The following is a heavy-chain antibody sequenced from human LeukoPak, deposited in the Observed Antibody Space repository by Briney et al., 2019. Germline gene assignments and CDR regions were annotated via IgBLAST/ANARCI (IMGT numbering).Heavy chain of an antibody. J-gene: IGHJ4*02. Sequence: GGSLRLSCAASGFTFNTHAMTWVRQAPGKGLEWVSAISDSGDKKYYAGSVKGRFTISRDNAKNTLYLQVNSLRAEDTAVYYCTKAWAADHWGQGALVTVSS. V-gene: IGHV3-23*01. CDR3: TKAWAADH. CDR2: ISDSGDKK. CDR1: GFTFNTHA. D-gene: IGHD2-15*01.